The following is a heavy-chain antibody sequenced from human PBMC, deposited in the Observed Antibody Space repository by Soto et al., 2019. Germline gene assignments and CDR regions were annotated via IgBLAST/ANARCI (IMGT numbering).Heavy chain of an antibody. V-gene: IGHV1-24*01. Sequence: APAKVSCKVSGYTLTELSMHWVRQAPGKGFEWMGGFDPEDGETIYAQKFQGRVTMTEDTSTDTAYMELSSLRSEDTAVYYCATGSYFWSGYPRYYFDYWGQGTLVTVSS. CDR2: FDPEDGET. CDR3: ATGSYFWSGYPRYYFDY. CDR1: GYTLTELS. J-gene: IGHJ4*02. D-gene: IGHD3-3*01.